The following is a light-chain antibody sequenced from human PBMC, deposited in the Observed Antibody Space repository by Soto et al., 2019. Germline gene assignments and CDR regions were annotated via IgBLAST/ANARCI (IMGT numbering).Light chain of an antibody. J-gene: IGKJ1*01. Sequence: DIQMTQSPSTLSASVGDRVTITCRASQTISSWLAWYQQKPGKAPKLLIYDVSSLESGVPSRFSGSGSGTEFTLTISSLQPDDFGTYYCQQYDSFLAFGQGTKVEIK. CDR1: QTISSW. CDR3: QQYDSFLA. CDR2: DVS. V-gene: IGKV1-5*01.